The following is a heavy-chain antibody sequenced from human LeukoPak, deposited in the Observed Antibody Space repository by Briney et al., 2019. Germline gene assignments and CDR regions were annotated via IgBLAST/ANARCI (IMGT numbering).Heavy chain of an antibody. CDR3: ARDDAFDI. Sequence: SETLSLTCTVSGGSISSSSYYWGWIRQPPGKGLEWIGSIYYSGTTYYNPSLKSRVTISVDTSKNQFSLKLSSVTAADTAVYYCARDDAFDIWGQGTMVTVSS. V-gene: IGHV4-39*07. CDR2: IYYSGTT. J-gene: IGHJ3*02. CDR1: GGSISSSSYY.